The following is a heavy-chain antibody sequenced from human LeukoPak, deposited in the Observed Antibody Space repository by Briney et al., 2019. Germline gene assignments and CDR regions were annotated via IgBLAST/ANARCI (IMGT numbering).Heavy chain of an antibody. CDR1: GGSISSSSYY. Sequence: PSETLSLTCTVSGGSISSSSYYWGWIRQPPGKGLEWIGSIYYSGSTYYNPSLKSRVTISVDTSKNQFSLKLSSVTAADTAVYYCARGYCSSTSCYTAYYYYYYYGMDVWGQGTTVTVSS. CDR3: ARGYCSSTSCYTAYYYYYYYGMDV. D-gene: IGHD2-2*02. V-gene: IGHV4-39*01. J-gene: IGHJ6*02. CDR2: IYYSGST.